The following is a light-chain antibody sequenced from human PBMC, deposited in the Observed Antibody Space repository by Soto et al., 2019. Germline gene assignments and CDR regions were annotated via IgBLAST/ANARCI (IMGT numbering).Light chain of an antibody. Sequence: DTQMTHSPCSLSASVGDRVTITCQARQDISNYLNWYQQKPGKAPKLLIYDASNLETGVPSRFSGSGSGTDFTFTISSLQPEDITTYYCQQYDNLPHFGPGTKVDIK. J-gene: IGKJ3*01. CDR1: QDISNY. CDR3: QQYDNLPH. CDR2: DAS. V-gene: IGKV1-33*01.